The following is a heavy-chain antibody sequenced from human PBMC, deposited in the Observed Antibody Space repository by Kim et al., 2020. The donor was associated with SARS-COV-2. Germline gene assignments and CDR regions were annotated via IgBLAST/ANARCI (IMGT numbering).Heavy chain of an antibody. J-gene: IGHJ4*02. CDR1: GFTVSSNY. V-gene: IGHV3-53*04. CDR2: IYSGGST. D-gene: IGHD3-22*01. CDR3: ARHANGYYWGGFDY. Sequence: GGSLRLSCAASGFTVSSNYMSWVRQAPGKGLEWVSVIYSGGSTYYADSVKGRFTISRHNSKNTLYLQMNSLRAEDTAVYYCARHANGYYWGGFDYWGQGTLVTVSS.